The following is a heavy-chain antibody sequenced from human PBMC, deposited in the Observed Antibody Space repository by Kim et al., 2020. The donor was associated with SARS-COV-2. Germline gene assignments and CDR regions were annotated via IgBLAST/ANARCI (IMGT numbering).Heavy chain of an antibody. CDR3: ARADGGSYLVMDY. J-gene: IGHJ4*02. V-gene: IGHV1-18*01. Sequence: AQKLQGRVTMTTDTSTSTAYMELRSLRSDDTAVYYCARADGGSYLVMDYWGQGTLVTVSS. D-gene: IGHD1-26*01.